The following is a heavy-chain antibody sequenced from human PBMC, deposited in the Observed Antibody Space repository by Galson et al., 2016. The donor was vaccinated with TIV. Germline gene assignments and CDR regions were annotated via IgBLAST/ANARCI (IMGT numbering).Heavy chain of an antibody. CDR1: GYTFTNYF. V-gene: IGHV1-46*01. Sequence: SVKVSCKASGYTFTNYFMHWVRQAPGQGLEWMGITHPNGGSTSYAQKFKGRVTMTRDTSTSTVYMEMSSLRSEDTAVYYCARSRSSGWYIYFDFWGQGTLVTVSS. CDR3: ARSRSSGWYIYFDF. D-gene: IGHD6-19*01. CDR2: THPNGGST. J-gene: IGHJ4*02.